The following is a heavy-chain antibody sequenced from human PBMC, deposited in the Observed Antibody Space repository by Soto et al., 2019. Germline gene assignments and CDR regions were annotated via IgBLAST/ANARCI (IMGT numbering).Heavy chain of an antibody. Sequence: QVQLVQSGEEVKKPGASVKVYCKASGYIFVNYGIAWVRQAPGQGLEWMGWISPYTGNTHSATKVQGRLTMTTDTSTSTAYMDLGSLTSDDTAVYYCVMVDNYVTPTPQDVWGQGTTVTVSS. CDR3: VMVDNYVTPTPQDV. J-gene: IGHJ6*02. V-gene: IGHV1-18*01. CDR1: GYIFVNYG. CDR2: ISPYTGNT. D-gene: IGHD3-16*01.